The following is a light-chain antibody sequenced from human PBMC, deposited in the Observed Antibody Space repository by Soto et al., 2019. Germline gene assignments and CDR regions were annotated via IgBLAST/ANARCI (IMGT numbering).Light chain of an antibody. CDR1: SSDVGGYNS. J-gene: IGLJ1*01. V-gene: IGLV2-8*01. CDR3: SSYTDRNNLV. CDR2: DVS. Sequence: QAVVTQPPSASGSPGQSVTISCTGTSSDVGGYNSVSWYQQHPGKAPKVMIYDVSKRPSGVPDRFSGSKSGNTASLTVSALQAEDEADYYCSSYTDRNNLVFGTGTKLTVL.